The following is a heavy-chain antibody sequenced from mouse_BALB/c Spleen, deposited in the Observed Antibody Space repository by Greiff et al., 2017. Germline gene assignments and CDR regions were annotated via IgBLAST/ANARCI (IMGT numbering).Heavy chain of an antibody. CDR3: ARDRGMGYYWYFDG. V-gene: IGHV7-3*02. D-gene: IGHD2-2*01. J-gene: IGHJ1*01. Sequence: EVKLVESGGGLVQPGGSLRLSCATSGFTFTDYYLSWVRQPPGQALEWLGFIRNKANGYTTEYSASVKGRFTISRDNSQSILYLQMNTLRAEDSATYYCARDRGMGYYWYFDGWGAGSTVTGAS. CDR1: GFTFTDYY. CDR2: IRNKANGYTT.